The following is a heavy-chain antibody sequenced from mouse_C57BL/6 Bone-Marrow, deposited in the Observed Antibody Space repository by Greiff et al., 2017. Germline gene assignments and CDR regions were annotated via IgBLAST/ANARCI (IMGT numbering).Heavy chain of an antibody. V-gene: IGHV1-61*01. D-gene: IGHD1-1*01. J-gene: IGHJ2*01. CDR2: IYPSDSET. CDR1: GYTFTSYW. Sequence: QVQLQQPGAELVRPGSSVKLSCKASGYTFTSYWMDWVKQRPGQGLEWIGNIYPSDSETHYNQKFKDKATLTVDKSSSTAYMQLSSLTSEDSAVYYCARRITTNDYFGYWGQGTTLTVSS. CDR3: ARRITTNDYFGY.